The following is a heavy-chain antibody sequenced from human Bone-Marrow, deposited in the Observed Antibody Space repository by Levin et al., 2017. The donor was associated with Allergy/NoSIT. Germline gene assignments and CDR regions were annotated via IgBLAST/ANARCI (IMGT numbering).Heavy chain of an antibody. CDR3: AHDGDYQRLQTFDY. Sequence: SGPTLVKPTQTLTLTCSFSGFSFRPSGVGVGWILQPPGKALEWLALIYWYDEKHYTPSLTTRLTITKDTSKNQVVLVMTNVNPAETATDDCAHDGDYQRLQTFDYWGQGSLVTGSS. CDR1: GFSFRPSGVG. CDR2: IYWYDEK. D-gene: IGHD4-17*01. V-gene: IGHV2-5*01. J-gene: IGHJ4*02.